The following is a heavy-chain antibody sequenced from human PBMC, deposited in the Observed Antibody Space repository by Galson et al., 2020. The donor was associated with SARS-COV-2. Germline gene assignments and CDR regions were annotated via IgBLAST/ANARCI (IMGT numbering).Heavy chain of an antibody. V-gene: IGHV4-39*07. CDR3: AEDSSGYYYPGYFDY. J-gene: IGHJ4*02. D-gene: IGHD3-22*01. CDR2: IYYSGST. Sequence: SETLSLTCTVSGGSISSSSYYWGWIRQPPGKGLEWIGSIYYSGSTYYNPSLKSRVTISVDTSKNQFSLKLSSVTAADTAVYYCAEDSSGYYYPGYFDYWGQGTLVTVSS. CDR1: GGSISSSSYY.